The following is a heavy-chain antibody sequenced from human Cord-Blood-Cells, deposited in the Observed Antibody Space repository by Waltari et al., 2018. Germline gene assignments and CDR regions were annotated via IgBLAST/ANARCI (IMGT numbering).Heavy chain of an antibody. CDR1: GYTFTSYG. CDR3: ARDLAKAARPYFDL. J-gene: IGHJ2*01. CDR2: ISAYNGNT. D-gene: IGHD6-6*01. Sequence: QVQLLQPGAEVKKPGASVKVSCKASGYTFTSYGISSVRPAPGQGLEWMGWISAYNGNTNYAQKLQSRVTMTTDTSTSTAYMELRSLRSDDTAVYYCARDLAKAARPYFDLWGRGTLVTVSS. V-gene: IGHV1-18*04.